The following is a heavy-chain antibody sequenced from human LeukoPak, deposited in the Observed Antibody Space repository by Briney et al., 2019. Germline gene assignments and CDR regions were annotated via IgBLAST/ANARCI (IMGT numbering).Heavy chain of an antibody. CDR1: GFTFSSYG. CDR3: AASAVVAPFY. V-gene: IGHV3-30*02. J-gene: IGHJ4*02. D-gene: IGHD5-12*01. Sequence: GGSLRLSCAASGFTFSSYGMHWVRQAPGKGLEWVAFIRYDGSNKYYADSVKGRFTISRDNARNTLYLQLNSLRAEDTAIYYCAASAVVAPFYWGQGTLVTVSS. CDR2: IRYDGSNK.